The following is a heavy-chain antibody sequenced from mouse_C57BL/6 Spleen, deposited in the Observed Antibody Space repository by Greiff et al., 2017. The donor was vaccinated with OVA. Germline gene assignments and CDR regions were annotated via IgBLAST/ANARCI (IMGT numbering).Heavy chain of an antibody. Sequence: QVHVKQSGAELVKPGASVKMSCKASGYTFTSYWITWVKQRPGQGLEWIGDIYPGSGSTNYNEKFKSKATLTVDTSSSTAYMQLSSLTSEDSAVYYCARGDSIYAMDYWGQGTSVTVSS. CDR2: IYPGSGST. CDR1: GYTFTSYW. CDR3: ARGDSIYAMDY. D-gene: IGHD2-10*02. V-gene: IGHV1-55*01. J-gene: IGHJ4*01.